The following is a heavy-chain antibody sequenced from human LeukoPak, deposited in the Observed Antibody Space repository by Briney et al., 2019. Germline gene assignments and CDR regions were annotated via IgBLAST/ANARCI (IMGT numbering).Heavy chain of an antibody. CDR2: IYYRGDT. Sequence: PSETLSLTCTVSGGSINSGSYYWSWIRQHPGKGLEWLGYIYYRGDTNYNPSLKGRVTISLDTSKNQFSLKVKSVTAADTAVYYCASAGYSSGWYHYWGQGTRVTVSS. J-gene: IGHJ4*02. V-gene: IGHV4-31*03. CDR3: ASAGYSSGWYHY. CDR1: GGSINSGSYY. D-gene: IGHD6-13*01.